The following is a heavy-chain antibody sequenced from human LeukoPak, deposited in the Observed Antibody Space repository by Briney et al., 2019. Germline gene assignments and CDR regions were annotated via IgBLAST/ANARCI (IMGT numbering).Heavy chain of an antibody. CDR1: GYTFTGYY. J-gene: IGHJ6*04. Sequence: GASVKVSCKASGYTFTGYYMHWVRQAPGQGLEWMGWINPNSGGTNYAQKFQGRVTMTRDTSISTAYMELSRLRSDDTAVYYCARDRAPAGATSYYYYGMDVWGKGTTVTVSS. V-gene: IGHV1-2*02. CDR2: INPNSGGT. CDR3: ARDRAPAGATSYYYYGMDV. D-gene: IGHD1-26*01.